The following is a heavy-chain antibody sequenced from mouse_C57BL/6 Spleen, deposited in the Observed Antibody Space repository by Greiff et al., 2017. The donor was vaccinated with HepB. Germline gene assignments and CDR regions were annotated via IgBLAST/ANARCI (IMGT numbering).Heavy chain of an antibody. D-gene: IGHD2-10*01. V-gene: IGHV6-6*01. CDR3: TRRWAYYGNYEDY. CDR1: GFTFSDAW. J-gene: IGHJ2*01. CDR2: IRNKANNHAT. Sequence: EVKVEESGGGLVQPGGSMKLSCAASGFTFSDAWMDWVRQSPEKGLEWVAEIRNKANNHATYYAESVKGRFTISRDDSKSSVYLQMNSLRAEDTGIYYCTRRWAYYGNYEDYWGQGTTLTVSS.